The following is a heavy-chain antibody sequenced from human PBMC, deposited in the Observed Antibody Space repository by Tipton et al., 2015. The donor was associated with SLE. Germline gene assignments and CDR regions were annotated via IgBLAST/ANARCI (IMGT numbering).Heavy chain of an antibody. V-gene: IGHV4-59*01. Sequence: TLSLTCSVSGGSISPYYWSWIRQPPGKGLEWIGYVSDSGSTNYNPSLKSRVTISVDTSKNQFSLRLSSVTAADTAVYYCARTSGSYMDYWGQGTLVTVSS. CDR3: ARTSGSYMDY. D-gene: IGHD3-10*01. CDR2: VSDSGST. CDR1: GGSISPYY. J-gene: IGHJ4*02.